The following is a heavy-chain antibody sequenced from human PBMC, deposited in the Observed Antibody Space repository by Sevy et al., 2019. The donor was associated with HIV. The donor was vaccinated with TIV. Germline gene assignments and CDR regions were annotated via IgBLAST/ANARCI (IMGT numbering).Heavy chain of an antibody. CDR3: ARGLAASGGGSLPLYYYYGMDV. V-gene: IGHV3-33*01. J-gene: IGHJ6*02. CDR2: IWYDGSNK. Sequence: GGSLRLSCAASGFTFSSYGMHWVRQAPGKGLEWVAVIWYDGSNKYYADSVKGRFTISRDNSKNTLYLQMNSLRAEDTAVYYCARGLAASGGGSLPLYYYYGMDVWGQGTTVTVSS. CDR1: GFTFSSYG. D-gene: IGHD6-6*01.